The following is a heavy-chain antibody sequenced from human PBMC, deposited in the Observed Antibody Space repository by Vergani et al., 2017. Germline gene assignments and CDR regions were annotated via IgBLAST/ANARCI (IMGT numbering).Heavy chain of an antibody. J-gene: IGHJ6*03. CDR3: TRAGGSYYYYYYCMDV. CDR2: IRSKAYGGTT. Sequence: EVQLVESGGGLVQPGRSLRLSCTASGFTFGDYAMSWFRQAPGKGLEWVGFIRSKAYGGTTEYAASVKGRFTISRDDSNSIAYLQMNSLKTEDTAVYYCTRAGGSYYYYYYCMDVWGKGTTVTVSS. CDR1: GFTFGDYA. D-gene: IGHD1-26*01. V-gene: IGHV3-49*03.